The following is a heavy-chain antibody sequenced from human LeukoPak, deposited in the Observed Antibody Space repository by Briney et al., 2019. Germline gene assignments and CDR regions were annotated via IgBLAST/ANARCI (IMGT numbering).Heavy chain of an antibody. J-gene: IGHJ6*03. V-gene: IGHV4-59*11. CDR2: IYYSGST. CDR1: GGSISSHY. CDR3: ARDWGVSARPGYMDV. Sequence: SETLSLTCTVSGGSISSHYWSWIRQPPGKGLEWIGYIYYSGSTNYNPSLKSRVTISVDTSKNQFSLRLSSVTAADTAVYYCARDWGVSARPGYMDVWGKGTTVTVSS. D-gene: IGHD6-6*01.